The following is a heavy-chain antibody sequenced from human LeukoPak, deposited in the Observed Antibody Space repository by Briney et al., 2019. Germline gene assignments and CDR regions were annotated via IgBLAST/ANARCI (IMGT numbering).Heavy chain of an antibody. V-gene: IGHV3-74*01. CDR3: APKGGVLRFLEWHDAFDI. J-gene: IGHJ3*02. Sequence: GGSLRLSCAASGYTFSSYWMHWVRQAPGKGLVWVSRIDTDGSITSYADSVKGRFTISRDNSKNTLYLQMNSLRAEDTVVYYCAPKGGVLRFLEWHDAFDIWGQGTMVTVSS. CDR1: GYTFSSYW. D-gene: IGHD3-3*01. CDR2: IDTDGSIT.